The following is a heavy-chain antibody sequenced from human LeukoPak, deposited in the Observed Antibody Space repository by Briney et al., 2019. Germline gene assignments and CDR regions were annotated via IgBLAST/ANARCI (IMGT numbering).Heavy chain of an antibody. Sequence: ASETLSLTCTVSGGSISSYYWSWIRQPAGKGLEWIGRIYTSGSTNYNPSLKSRVSMSVDMSMRQFSLTLTSMTPADTAVYYCARDGNLVRGIIKRGHLDFWGQGILVTVSS. CDR2: IYTSGST. CDR3: ARDGNLVRGIIKRGHLDF. J-gene: IGHJ4*02. CDR1: GGSISSYY. D-gene: IGHD3-10*01. V-gene: IGHV4-4*07.